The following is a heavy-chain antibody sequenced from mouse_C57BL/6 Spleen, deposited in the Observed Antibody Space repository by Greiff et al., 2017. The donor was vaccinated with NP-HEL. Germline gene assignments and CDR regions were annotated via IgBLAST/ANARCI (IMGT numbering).Heavy chain of an antibody. D-gene: IGHD3-1*01. CDR1: GYTFTSYW. Sequence: QVQLQQPGAEPVKPGASVKLSCKASGYTFTSYWMHWVKQRPGRGLEWIGRIDPNSGGTKYNEKFKSKATLTVDKPSSTAYMQLSSLTSEDSAVYYCARVGAGGSPYYYAMDYWGQGTSVTVSS. J-gene: IGHJ4*01. CDR3: ARVGAGGSPYYYAMDY. V-gene: IGHV1-72*01. CDR2: IDPNSGGT.